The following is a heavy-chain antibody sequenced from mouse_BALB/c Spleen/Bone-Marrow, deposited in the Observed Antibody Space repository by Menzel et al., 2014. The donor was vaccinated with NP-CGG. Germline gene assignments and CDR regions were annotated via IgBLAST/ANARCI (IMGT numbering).Heavy chain of an antibody. J-gene: IGHJ2*01. CDR1: GYTFTSSW. CDR3: ARGDPYYRYSDY. CDR2: IHPNSGNT. D-gene: IGHD2-14*01. V-gene: IGHV1S130*01. Sequence: QVQLKQSGSVLVRPGASVKLSCKASGYTFTSSWMHWAKQRPGQGLEWIGEIHPNSGNTNYNEKFKGKATLAVDTSSSTAYVDLSSLTSEDSVVYYCARGDPYYRYSDYWGQGTTLTVSS.